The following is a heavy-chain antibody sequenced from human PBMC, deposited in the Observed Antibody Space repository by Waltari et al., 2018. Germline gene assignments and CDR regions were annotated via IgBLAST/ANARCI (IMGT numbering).Heavy chain of an antibody. V-gene: IGHV3-30*02. Sequence: QVQLVESGGGVVQPGGSLSLSCAASGFSFRSYGIHWVRQRPGKGREWVAFIRSDGIDKYYVYSVRGRFTVSRDNSKDTLEMQMNSLRMEDTAVYYCAKEGVDCSRGSCYGFDYWGQGALVTVSS. CDR3: AKEGVDCSRGSCYGFDY. D-gene: IGHD2-15*01. CDR1: GFSFRSYG. CDR2: IRSDGIDK. J-gene: IGHJ4*02.